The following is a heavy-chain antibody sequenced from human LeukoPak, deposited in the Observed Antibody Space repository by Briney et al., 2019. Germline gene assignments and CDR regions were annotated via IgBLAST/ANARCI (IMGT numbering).Heavy chain of an antibody. CDR3: ARDNANRGPLEY. V-gene: IGHV3-7*01. D-gene: IGHD2/OR15-2a*01. CDR2: INQDGSEK. Sequence: PGGSLRLSCRDSGFTFSKSWMTWVRQPPGKGLEWVANINQDGSEKYYGESVKGRFTISRDNTKNSLYLQMNNLRAEDTAVYYCARDNANRGPLEYWDQGTLVTVSS. CDR1: GFTFSKSW. J-gene: IGHJ4*02.